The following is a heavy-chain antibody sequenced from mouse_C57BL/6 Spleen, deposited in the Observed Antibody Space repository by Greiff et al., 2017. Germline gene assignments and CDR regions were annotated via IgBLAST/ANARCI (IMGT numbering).Heavy chain of an antibody. V-gene: IGHV1-59*01. J-gene: IGHJ2*01. Sequence: QVQLQQPGAELVRPGTSVKLSCKASGYTFTSYWMHWVKQRPGQGLEWIGVIDPSDSYTNYNQKFKGKATVTVDTSSSTAYMQLSSLTSEDSAVYYCARYYCDYWGQGTTLTVSS. CDR3: ARYYCDY. CDR2: IDPSDSYT. CDR1: GYTFTSYW.